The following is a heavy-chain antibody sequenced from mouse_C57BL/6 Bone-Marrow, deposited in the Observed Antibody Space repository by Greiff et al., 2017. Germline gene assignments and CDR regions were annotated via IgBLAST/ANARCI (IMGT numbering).Heavy chain of an antibody. D-gene: IGHD3-3*01. J-gene: IGHJ3*01. Sequence: QVQLQQSGAELVRPGTSVKVSCKASGYAFTNYLIEWVKQRPGQGLEWIGVINPGSGGTNYNEKFKGKATLTADKSSSTAYMQLSSLTSEDSAVYFCARWGHTFAYWGQGTLGTVSA. CDR2: INPGSGGT. CDR1: GYAFTNYL. CDR3: ARWGHTFAY. V-gene: IGHV1-54*01.